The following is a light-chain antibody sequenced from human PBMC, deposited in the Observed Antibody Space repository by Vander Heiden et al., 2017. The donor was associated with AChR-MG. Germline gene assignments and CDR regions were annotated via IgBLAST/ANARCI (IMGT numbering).Light chain of an antibody. V-gene: IGKV1-13*02. J-gene: IGKJ3*01. CDR2: DAS. CDR1: QAIASS. CDR3: TLKFT. Sequence: AIHCTQSPASLSASVGDRGTITCRASQAIASSLAWYQQKPGKAPKLLIYDASTLEAGVASRFSGGGSGTKFTLTISSLQPEDFATYYCTLKFTFGPGTKVDI.